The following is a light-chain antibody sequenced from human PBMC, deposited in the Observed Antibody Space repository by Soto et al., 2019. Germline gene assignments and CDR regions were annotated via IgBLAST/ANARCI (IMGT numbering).Light chain of an antibody. CDR1: SSTVGGYDY. CDR3: SSYSISTAYL. Sequence: QSVLTQPASVSGSPGQSITISCTGTSSTVGGYDYVSWYQLHPGKAPKLMLFEVSNRPSGVSYRFSGSKSGNTASLTISGHQVEDEADYFCSSYSISTAYLFGTGTKLTVL. J-gene: IGLJ1*01. CDR2: EVS. V-gene: IGLV2-14*01.